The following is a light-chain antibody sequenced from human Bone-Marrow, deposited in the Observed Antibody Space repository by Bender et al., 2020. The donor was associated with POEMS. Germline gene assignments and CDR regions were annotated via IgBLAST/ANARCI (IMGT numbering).Light chain of an antibody. V-gene: IGLV1-47*01. CDR3: AAWDDSLNGSV. CDR1: SSNIGSNY. CDR2: NNN. Sequence: QSVLTQPPSVSGTPGQRVTISCSGSSSNIGSNYVYWYQQFPGTAPKLLLYNNNQRPSGVPDRFSGSKSGTSASLAIGGLRSEDEADYYCAAWDDSLNGSVFGGGTKLTVL. J-gene: IGLJ2*01.